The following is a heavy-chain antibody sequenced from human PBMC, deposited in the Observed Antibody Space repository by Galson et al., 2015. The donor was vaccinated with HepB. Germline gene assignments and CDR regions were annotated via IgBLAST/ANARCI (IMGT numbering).Heavy chain of an antibody. CDR1: GGSISSYY. D-gene: IGHD3-10*01. Sequence: SETLSLTCTVSGGSISSYYWSWIRQPPGKGLEWIGYIYYSGSTNYNPSLKSRVTISVDTSKNQFSLKLSSVTAADTAVYYCARGVLLWFGELPWYFDLWGRGTLVTVSS. CDR2: IYYSGST. V-gene: IGHV4-59*08. J-gene: IGHJ2*01. CDR3: ARGVLLWFGELPWYFDL.